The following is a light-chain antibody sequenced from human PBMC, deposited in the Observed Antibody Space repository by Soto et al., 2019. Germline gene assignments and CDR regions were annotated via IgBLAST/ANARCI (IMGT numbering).Light chain of an antibody. J-gene: IGLJ1*01. V-gene: IGLV2-14*03. CDR1: RTDVVDGYDY. Sequence: QSVLAQPASVSGSPGQSIAISCTGVRTDVVDGYDYVSWYQQHPGQAPQLIIYDVSNRPSGVSDRFSGSKSGNTASLTISGLQAEDEAEYYCTSYTRSTPFYVFGTGTKVTVL. CDR3: TSYTRSTPFYV. CDR2: DVS.